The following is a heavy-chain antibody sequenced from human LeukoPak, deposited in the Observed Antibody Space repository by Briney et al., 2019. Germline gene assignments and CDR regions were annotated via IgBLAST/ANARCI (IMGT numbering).Heavy chain of an antibody. CDR1: GGSISSSSYY. V-gene: IGHV4-39*01. J-gene: IGHJ4*02. CDR3: ARHPDTATGFPDVTFDY. D-gene: IGHD5-18*01. Sequence: PSETLSLTCTVSGGSISSSSYYWGWIRQPPGKGLEWIVSIYYSGSTYYNPSLKSRVTISVDTSKIQFTLKLSSVTAADTSVYSCARHPDTATGFPDVTFDYWGQGTLVTVSS. CDR2: IYYSGST.